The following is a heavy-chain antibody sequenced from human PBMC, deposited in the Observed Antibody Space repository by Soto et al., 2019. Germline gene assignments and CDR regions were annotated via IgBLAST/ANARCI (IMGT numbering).Heavy chain of an antibody. J-gene: IGHJ5*02. Sequence: SETLSLTCAVSGVSISSGNWWTWVRQSPQRGLEYIGEIFHDGTANYYPSFERRVAISVDTSKNQFSLKLSSVTAADTAVYYCARRASVVPAAITLSGWFDPWGQGTLVTVSS. CDR2: IFHDGTA. CDR1: GVSISSGNW. D-gene: IGHD2-2*01. CDR3: ARRASVVPAAITLSGWFDP. V-gene: IGHV4-4*02.